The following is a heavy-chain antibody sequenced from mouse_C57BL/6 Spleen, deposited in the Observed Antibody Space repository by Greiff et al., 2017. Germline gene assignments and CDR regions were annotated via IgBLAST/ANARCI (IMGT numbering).Heavy chain of an antibody. CDR3: ARSRGLWVFDY. J-gene: IGHJ2*01. CDR1: GFTFTSYW. CDR2: IYPGSGST. Sequence: QVQLQQPGAELVKPGASVKMSCKASGFTFTSYWITWVKQRPGQGLERIGDIYPGSGSTNYNEKFKSKATLTVDTSASTAYMQLSSLTSEDSAVYYCARSRGLWVFDYWGQGTTLTVSS. V-gene: IGHV1-55*01. D-gene: IGHD1-1*02.